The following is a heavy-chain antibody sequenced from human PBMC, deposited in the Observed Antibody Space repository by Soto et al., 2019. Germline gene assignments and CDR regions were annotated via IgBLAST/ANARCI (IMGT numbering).Heavy chain of an antibody. V-gene: IGHV3-23*01. Sequence: PGGSLRLSCAASGFPFSSYAMSWVRPAPGKGLEWVSAISGSGGSTYYADSVKGRFTISRDNSKNTLYLQMNSLRAEDTAVYYCAKYSIPPEGQFDYWGQGTLVTVSA. CDR1: GFPFSSYA. CDR2: ISGSGGST. CDR3: AKYSIPPEGQFDY. J-gene: IGHJ4*02. D-gene: IGHD2-21*01.